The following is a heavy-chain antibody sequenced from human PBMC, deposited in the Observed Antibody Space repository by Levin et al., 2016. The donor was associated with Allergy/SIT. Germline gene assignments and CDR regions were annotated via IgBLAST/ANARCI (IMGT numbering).Heavy chain of an antibody. D-gene: IGHD2-8*02. Sequence: SCKGQVTISADKSISTAYLQLNSLKASDTAMYYCARRPGYCPSVSCFGAFDFWGQGTLVTVSS. CDR3: ARRPGYCPSVSCFGAFDF. V-gene: IGHV5-51*01. J-gene: IGHJ3*01.